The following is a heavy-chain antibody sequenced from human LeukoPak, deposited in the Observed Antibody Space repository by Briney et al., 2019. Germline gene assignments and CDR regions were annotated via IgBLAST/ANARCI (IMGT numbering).Heavy chain of an antibody. CDR3: AKDLTTVTSQGDY. Sequence: GGSLRLSCAASGFTFSSYWMSWVRQAPGKGLEWVANIKQDGSEKYYVDSVKGRFTISRDNSKNTLYLQMNSLRAEDTAVYYCAKDLTTVTSQGDYWGQGTLVTVSS. CDR1: GFTFSSYW. V-gene: IGHV3-7*01. J-gene: IGHJ4*02. D-gene: IGHD4-17*01. CDR2: IKQDGSEK.